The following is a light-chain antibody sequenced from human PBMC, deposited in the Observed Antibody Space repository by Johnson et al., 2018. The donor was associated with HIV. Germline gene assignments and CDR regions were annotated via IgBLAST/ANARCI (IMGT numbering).Light chain of an antibody. Sequence: QSVLTQPPSASLTPGQRVTISCSGSSSNIGTNAVNWYQHLPGAAPKLLIFSDDERPSGVPDRFSASKSGTSASLAISGLPSEDEADYYCATWDDSLNGYVFGTGTKVTVL. CDR2: SDD. V-gene: IGLV1-44*01. CDR3: ATWDDSLNGYV. CDR1: SSNIGTNA. J-gene: IGLJ1*01.